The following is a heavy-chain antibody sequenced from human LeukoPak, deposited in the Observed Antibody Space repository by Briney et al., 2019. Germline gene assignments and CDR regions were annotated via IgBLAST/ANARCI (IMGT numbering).Heavy chain of an antibody. CDR2: IKSKTDGGTT. D-gene: IGHD3-22*01. V-gene: IGHV3-15*01. Sequence: GGSLRLSCAASGFTFSNAWMSWVRQAPGKGLEWVGRIKSKTDGGTTDYAAPVKGRFTISRDDSKNTLYLQMNSLKTEDTAVYYCAKSYYYDSSGYSHDAFDIWGQGTMVTVSS. CDR1: GFTFSNAW. CDR3: AKSYYYDSSGYSHDAFDI. J-gene: IGHJ3*02.